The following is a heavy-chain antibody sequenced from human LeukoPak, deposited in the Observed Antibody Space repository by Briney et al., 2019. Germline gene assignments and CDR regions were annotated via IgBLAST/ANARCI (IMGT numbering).Heavy chain of an antibody. J-gene: IGHJ6*04. CDR2: IYTSGST. D-gene: IGHD3-9*01. V-gene: IGHV4-61*02. CDR1: GGSTSSGSYY. Sequence: SQTLSLTCTVSGGSTSSGSYYWSWIRQPAGKGLEWIGRIYTSGSTNYNPSLKSRVTISVDTSKNQFSLKLSSVTAADTAVYYCARENDILTGYHYYYYGMDVWGKGTTVTVSS. CDR3: ARENDILTGYHYYYYGMDV.